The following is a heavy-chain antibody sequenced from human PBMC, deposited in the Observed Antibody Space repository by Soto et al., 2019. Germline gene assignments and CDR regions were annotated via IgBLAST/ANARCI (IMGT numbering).Heavy chain of an antibody. CDR3: ANGVIVRGVIDVLNYYGMDV. V-gene: IGHV3-23*01. J-gene: IGHJ6*02. D-gene: IGHD3-10*01. CDR2: ISGSGGST. Sequence: QPGGSLRLSCAASGFTFSNFGMHWVRQAPGKGLEWVSAISGSGGSTYYADFVKGRFTISRDNSKNTLYLQMNSLRAEDTAVYYCANGVIVRGVIDVLNYYGMDVWGQGTTVTVSS. CDR1: GFTFSNFG.